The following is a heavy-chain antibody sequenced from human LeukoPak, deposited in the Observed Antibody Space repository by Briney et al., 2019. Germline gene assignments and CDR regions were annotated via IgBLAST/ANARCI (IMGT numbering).Heavy chain of an antibody. CDR2: IYYSGST. CDR1: GGSISSGSYY. J-gene: IGHJ5*02. Sequence: SETLSLTCTVSGGSISSGSYYWSWIRQPPGKGLEWIGYIYYSGSTNYNPSLKSRVTISVDTSKNQFSLKLSSVTAADTAVYYCARLTAAAGMMWFDPWGQGTLVTVSS. D-gene: IGHD6-13*01. CDR3: ARLTAAAGMMWFDP. V-gene: IGHV4-61*01.